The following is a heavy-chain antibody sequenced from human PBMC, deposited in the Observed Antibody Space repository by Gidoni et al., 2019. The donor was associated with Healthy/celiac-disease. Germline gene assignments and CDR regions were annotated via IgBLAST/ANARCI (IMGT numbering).Heavy chain of an antibody. J-gene: IGHJ4*02. Sequence: QLQLQESGPGLVKPSETLSLTCTVSGGSISSRSYYWGWIRQPPGKGLEWIGSIYYSGSTYYNPSLKSRVTIAVDTSKNQFSLKLSSVTAADTAVYYCAAISDIVATILGYYFDYWGQGTLVTVSS. CDR3: AAISDIVATILGYYFDY. CDR2: IYYSGST. CDR1: GGSISSRSYY. V-gene: IGHV4-39*01. D-gene: IGHD5-12*01.